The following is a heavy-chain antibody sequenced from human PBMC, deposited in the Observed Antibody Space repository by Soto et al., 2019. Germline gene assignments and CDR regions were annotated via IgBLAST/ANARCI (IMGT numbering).Heavy chain of an antibody. Sequence: QLQLQESGPGLVKPSETLSLTCTVSGGSIGSGSYYCSWIRQSPGKGLEFIGSNYHSGSTFYNPSLKSRVTTSVDTSSNQFSLKLSSLTASDTAVYDCARHDPWGPLDYWGQGTLVTVSS. J-gene: IGHJ4*02. CDR2: NYHSGST. CDR3: ARHDPWGPLDY. CDR1: GGSIGSGSYY. V-gene: IGHV4-39*01. D-gene: IGHD3-16*01.